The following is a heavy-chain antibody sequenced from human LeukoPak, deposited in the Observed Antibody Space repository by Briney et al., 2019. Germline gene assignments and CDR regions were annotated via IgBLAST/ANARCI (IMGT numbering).Heavy chain of an antibody. CDR2: ITPYNGNT. J-gene: IGHJ4*02. D-gene: IGHD2/OR15-2a*01. V-gene: IGHV1-18*01. CDR3: ARNFGAPSTHFDS. Sequence: ASVNVSCKASGYTFSSYGVSWVRQAPGQGLEWMGGITPYNGNTNYVQKLQDRVTMTTDTSTSTAYMELRSLRSDDTAVYYCARNFGAPSTHFDSWGQGTLVTVSS. CDR1: GYTFSSYG.